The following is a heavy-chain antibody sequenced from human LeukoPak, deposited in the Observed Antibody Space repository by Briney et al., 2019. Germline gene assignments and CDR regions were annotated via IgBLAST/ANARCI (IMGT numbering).Heavy chain of an antibody. J-gene: IGHJ4*02. D-gene: IGHD2-15*01. Sequence: SETLSLTCTVSGGSITSFHWSWIRQPAGKGLEWIGRIYTRGSSNYNPSLKSRVTMSVDTSKNQVSLKLRSVAAADTAVYYCARGSPGDCSGGSCYPDYWGRGTLVTVSS. CDR3: ARGSPGDCSGGSCYPDY. V-gene: IGHV4-4*07. CDR1: GGSITSFH. CDR2: IYTRGSS.